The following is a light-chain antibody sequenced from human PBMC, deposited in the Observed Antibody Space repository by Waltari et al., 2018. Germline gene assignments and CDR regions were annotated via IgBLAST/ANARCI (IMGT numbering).Light chain of an antibody. CDR3: QQYYVWPPIT. CDR2: GAS. Sequence: VLLTQSPASLSVSPGDTVILSCRASQSVRTNLVWYQQKAGQAPRTLIYGASTSASGVPSRFSGSGSETDFTFIISSLQSEDAAVYFCQQYYVWPPITFGGGTKLEI. V-gene: IGKV3-15*01. CDR1: QSVRTN. J-gene: IGKJ4*01.